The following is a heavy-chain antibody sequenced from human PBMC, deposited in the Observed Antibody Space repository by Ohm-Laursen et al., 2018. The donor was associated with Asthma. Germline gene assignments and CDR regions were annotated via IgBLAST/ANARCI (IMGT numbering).Heavy chain of an antibody. D-gene: IGHD6-13*01. CDR2: IKEDGSEE. CDR1: GLSFSSSW. V-gene: IGHV3-7*02. Sequence: SLRLSCSASGLSFSSSWMTWVRQAPGKGPEWVAHIKEDGSEESYLASVKGRFTISRDNSKNTLYLQMNSLRAEDTAVYYCARSSSSWYYGSIPELKFDYWGQGTLVTVSS. CDR3: ARSSSSWYYGSIPELKFDY. J-gene: IGHJ4*02.